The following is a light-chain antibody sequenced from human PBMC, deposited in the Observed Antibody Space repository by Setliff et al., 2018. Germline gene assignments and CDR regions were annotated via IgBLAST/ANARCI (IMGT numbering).Light chain of an antibody. V-gene: IGLV2-14*03. Sequence: QSVLAQPASVSGSLGQSITISCTGSSSDVGGYDYVSWYQHHPGRAPKFMIYDVSKRPSGVSSRFSGSKSGNTASLTISGLQAEDEADYYCFSYTSSSSYVFGSGTKVTVL. J-gene: IGLJ1*01. CDR2: DVS. CDR1: SSDVGGYDY. CDR3: FSYTSSSSYV.